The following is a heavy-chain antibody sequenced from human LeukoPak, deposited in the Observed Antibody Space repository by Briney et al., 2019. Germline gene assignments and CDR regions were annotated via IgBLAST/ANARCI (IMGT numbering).Heavy chain of an antibody. CDR3: ARGSGYCGGDCYSDY. D-gene: IGHD2-21*02. Sequence: SSSSSYIYYADSVKGRFTISRDNAKNSLYLQMNSLRAEDTAVYYCARGSGYCGGDCYSDYWGQGXLV. V-gene: IGHV3-21*01. J-gene: IGHJ4*02. CDR2: SSSSSYI.